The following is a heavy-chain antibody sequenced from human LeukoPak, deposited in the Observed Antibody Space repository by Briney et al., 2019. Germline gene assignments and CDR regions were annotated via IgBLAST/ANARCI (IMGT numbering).Heavy chain of an antibody. Sequence: ASAKVSCKASGYTFTGYYIHWVRQAPGQGLEWMGWINPNSGRTNHAQKFQGRVTMTRDTSISTAYMELSSLRSDDTAVYYCASRYCNGGGCSNLLDFFDYWGQGALVTVSS. J-gene: IGHJ4*02. CDR1: GYTFTGYY. V-gene: IGHV1-2*02. CDR3: ASRYCNGGGCSNLLDFFDY. D-gene: IGHD2-15*01. CDR2: INPNSGRT.